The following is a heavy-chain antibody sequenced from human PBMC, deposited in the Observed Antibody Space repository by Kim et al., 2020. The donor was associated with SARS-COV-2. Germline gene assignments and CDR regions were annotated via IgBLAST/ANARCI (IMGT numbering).Heavy chain of an antibody. CDR2: INHSGST. J-gene: IGHJ5*02. D-gene: IGHD6-13*01. Sequence: SETLSLTCAVYGGSFSGYYWSWIRQPPGKGLEWIGEINHSGSTNYNPSLKSRVTISVDTSKNQFSLKLISVTAADTAAYYCAGEWSSGIAGPFDPLGQGT. CDR3: AGEWSSGIAGPFDP. V-gene: IGHV4-34*01. CDR1: GGSFSGYY.